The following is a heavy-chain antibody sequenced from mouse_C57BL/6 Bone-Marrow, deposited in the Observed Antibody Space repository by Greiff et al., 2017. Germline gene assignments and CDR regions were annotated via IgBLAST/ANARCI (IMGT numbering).Heavy chain of an antibody. V-gene: IGHV3-6*01. Sequence: DVKLQESGPGLVKPSQSLSLTCSVTGYSITSGYYWNWIRQFPGNKLEWMGYISYDGSNNYNPSLKNRISITRDTSKNQFFLKLNSVTTEDTATYYCARVYGSSYLYAMDYWGQGTSVTVSS. CDR1: GYSITSGYY. J-gene: IGHJ4*01. D-gene: IGHD1-1*01. CDR2: ISYDGSN. CDR3: ARVYGSSYLYAMDY.